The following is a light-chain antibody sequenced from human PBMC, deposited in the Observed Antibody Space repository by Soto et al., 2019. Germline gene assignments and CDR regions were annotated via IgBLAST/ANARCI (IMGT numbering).Light chain of an antibody. Sequence: QSALTQPPSASGSPGQSVTISCTGTSSDVGGYNYVCGYQQHPGKAPKLMISEVSKRPSGGPDRFSGSKSGNTASLTVSGLESEDEADYYCSSYAGSNDPWVFGGGTKLTVL. CDR3: SSYAGSNDPWV. J-gene: IGLJ3*02. CDR1: SSDVGGYNY. CDR2: EVS. V-gene: IGLV2-8*01.